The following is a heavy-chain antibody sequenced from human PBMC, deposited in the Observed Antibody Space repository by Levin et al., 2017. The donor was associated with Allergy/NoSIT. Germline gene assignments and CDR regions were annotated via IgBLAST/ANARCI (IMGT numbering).Heavy chain of an antibody. CDR1: GGSVSSGSYY. CDR2: RYYSGST. CDR3: ARDRSGSYFDY. V-gene: IGHV4-61*01. Sequence: GSLRLSCTVSGGSVSSGSYYWSWIRQPPGTGLEWIGYRYYSGSTSYNPSLKSRVTISADTSKNQFSLKLTSVTAADTAVYYCARDRSGSYFDYWGQGTLVTVSS. J-gene: IGHJ4*02. D-gene: IGHD5-12*01.